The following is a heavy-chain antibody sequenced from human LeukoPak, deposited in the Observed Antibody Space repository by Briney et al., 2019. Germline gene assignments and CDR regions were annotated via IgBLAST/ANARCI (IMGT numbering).Heavy chain of an antibody. J-gene: IGHJ4*02. CDR1: GGSISSYY. V-gene: IGHV4-59*01. CDR2: IYYSGGT. D-gene: IGHD1-26*01. Sequence: SETLSLTCTVSGGSISSYYWSWIRQPPGKGLEWIGHIYYSGGTNYNPSLKSRVTISVDTSKNQFSLKLSSVTAADTAVYYCARVGLLGATTAPFDYWGQGTLVTVSS. CDR3: ARVGLLGATTAPFDY.